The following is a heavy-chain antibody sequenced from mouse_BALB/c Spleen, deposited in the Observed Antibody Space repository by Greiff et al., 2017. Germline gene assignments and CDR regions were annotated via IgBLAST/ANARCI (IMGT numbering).Heavy chain of an antibody. CDR3: AREGDYDRWFAY. J-gene: IGHJ3*01. CDR1: GYTFTSYY. V-gene: IGHV1S56*01. CDR2: IYPGNVNT. D-gene: IGHD2-4*01. Sequence: QVQLQQSGPELVKPGASVRISCKASGYTFTSYYIHWVKQRPGQGLEWIGWIYPGNVNTKYNEKFKGKATLTADKSSSTTYMQLSSLTSEDSAVLFCAREGDYDRWFAYWGQGTLVTVSA.